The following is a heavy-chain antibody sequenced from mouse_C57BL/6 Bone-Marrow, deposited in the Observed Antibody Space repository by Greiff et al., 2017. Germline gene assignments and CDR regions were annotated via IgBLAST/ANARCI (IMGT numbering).Heavy chain of an antibody. Sequence: QVQLQQPGAELVKPGASVKMSCKASGYTFTSYWITWVKQRPGQGLEWIGDIYPGSGSTNYNEKFKSKATLTVDTSSSTAYMQLSHLTSEDSAVYCYARDGNGYWYLDVWGTGTTVTVSS. J-gene: IGHJ1*03. CDR3: ARDGNGYWYLDV. CDR2: IYPGSGST. D-gene: IGHD1-1*02. CDR1: GYTFTSYW. V-gene: IGHV1-55*01.